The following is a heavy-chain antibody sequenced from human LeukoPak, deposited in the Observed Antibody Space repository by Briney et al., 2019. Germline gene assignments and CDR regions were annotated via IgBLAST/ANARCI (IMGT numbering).Heavy chain of an antibody. CDR3: ARDSDSGYGPFAS. V-gene: IGHV3-53*01. D-gene: IGHD5-12*01. CDR2: IHSGGTT. J-gene: IGHJ4*02. CDR1: GFTVSNNY. Sequence: GGSLRLSCAASGFTVSNNYMSWVSQAPGKGLEWVSVIHSGGTTNYADSVQGRFTISRDNSKTTVYLHMNSLRAEDTAVYYCARDSDSGYGPFASWGQGTLVTVSS.